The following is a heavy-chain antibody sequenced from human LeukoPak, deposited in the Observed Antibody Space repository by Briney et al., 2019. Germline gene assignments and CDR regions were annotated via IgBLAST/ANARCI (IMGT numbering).Heavy chain of an antibody. CDR1: GGSFSGYY. CDR2: INHSGST. Sequence: SETLSLTCAVYGGSFSGYYWSWIRQPPGKGLEWIGEINHSGSTNYNPSLKSRVTISVDTSKTQFPLKLRSVTAADTAVYYCARDGRPYRWFDPWRQGTLVTVSS. V-gene: IGHV4-34*01. D-gene: IGHD1-1*01. J-gene: IGHJ5*02. CDR3: ARDGRPYRWFDP.